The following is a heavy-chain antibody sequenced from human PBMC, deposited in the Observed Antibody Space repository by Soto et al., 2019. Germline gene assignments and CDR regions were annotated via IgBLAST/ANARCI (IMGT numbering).Heavy chain of an antibody. Sequence: QVQLVQSGVEVKKPGASVKVSCKASGYTFISHGISWVRQAPGQGLEWMGWISGKNGNTNYAQKLQGRVTLTTGTATSTAYMELRSLRSDVTAVYYCARVASSLVVGPDYGMDVWGQGTTVTVSS. J-gene: IGHJ6*02. CDR2: ISGKNGNT. CDR1: GYTFISHG. D-gene: IGHD1-26*01. V-gene: IGHV1-18*04. CDR3: ARVASSLVVGPDYGMDV.